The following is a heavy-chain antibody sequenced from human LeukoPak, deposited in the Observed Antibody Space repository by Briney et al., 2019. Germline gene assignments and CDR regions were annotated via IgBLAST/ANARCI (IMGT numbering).Heavy chain of an antibody. CDR2: INSDGSST. V-gene: IGHV3-74*01. Sequence: PGGSLRLSCAASGFTFSSYWMHWVRQAPGKGLVWVSRINSDGSSTSYADSVKGRFTISRDNAKNTLYLQMNSLRAEDTAVYYCARVGEGIAMAPIDYWGQGTLVTVSS. J-gene: IGHJ4*02. CDR3: ARVGEGIAMAPIDY. CDR1: GFTFSSYW. D-gene: IGHD3-10*01.